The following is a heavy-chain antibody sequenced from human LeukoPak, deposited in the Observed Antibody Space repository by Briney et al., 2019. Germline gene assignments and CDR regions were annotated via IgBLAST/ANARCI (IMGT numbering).Heavy chain of an antibody. Sequence: GGSLRLSCAASGFTFSSYAMSWVRQAPGKGLEWVSAISGSGGSTYYADSVKGRFTISRDNSKNTLYLQMNSLRAEDTAVYHCAKDSSSGGWFDPWGQGTLVTVSS. J-gene: IGHJ5*02. CDR1: GFTFSSYA. V-gene: IGHV3-23*01. CDR3: AKDSSSGGWFDP. CDR2: ISGSGGST. D-gene: IGHD6-13*01.